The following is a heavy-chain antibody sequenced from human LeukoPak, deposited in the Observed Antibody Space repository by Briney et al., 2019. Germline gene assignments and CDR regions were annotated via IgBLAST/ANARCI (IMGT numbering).Heavy chain of an antibody. CDR3: ARDWGVSARPGYMDV. Sequence: SETLSLTCAVYGGSFSGYYWSWIRQPPGKGLEWIGEVNHSGSTNYNPSLKSRVTISVDTSKNQFSLKLSSVTAADTAVYYCARDWGVSARPGYMDVWGKGTTVTVSS. CDR2: VNHSGST. CDR1: GGSFSGYY. D-gene: IGHD6-6*01. J-gene: IGHJ6*03. V-gene: IGHV4-34*01.